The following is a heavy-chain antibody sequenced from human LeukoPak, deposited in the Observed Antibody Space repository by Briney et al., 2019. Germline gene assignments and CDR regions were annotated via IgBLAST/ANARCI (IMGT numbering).Heavy chain of an antibody. CDR1: GFTYSRYD. V-gene: IGHV3-23*01. Sequence: GGSLTLPCAGSGFTYSRYDMSWVRQAPGKGLEWVSTVSDSDRTYYADSVKGRFTISRDNSENTLFLQMNSLRAEDTAVYYCAKDHGFFSSGCNSLFDLCGQGTLVTVSS. D-gene: IGHD6-19*01. CDR2: VSDSDRT. CDR3: AKDHGFFSSGCNSLFDL. J-gene: IGHJ4*02.